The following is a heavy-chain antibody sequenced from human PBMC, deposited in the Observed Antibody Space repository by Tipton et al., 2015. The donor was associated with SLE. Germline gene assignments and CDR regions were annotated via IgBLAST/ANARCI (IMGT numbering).Heavy chain of an antibody. D-gene: IGHD3-3*01. V-gene: IGHV4-4*02. J-gene: IGHJ4*01. CDR3: AREAYDFVSAYYIDY. CDR2: IFHSGST. Sequence: LSLTCAVSGGSIGRSNWWSWVRQPPGKGLEWIGEIFHSGSTNYNPSLKSRVTISVDNSKNEISLRLTSVTAADTAVYYCAREAYDFVSAYYIDYWGHGILVTVSS. CDR1: GGSIGRSNW.